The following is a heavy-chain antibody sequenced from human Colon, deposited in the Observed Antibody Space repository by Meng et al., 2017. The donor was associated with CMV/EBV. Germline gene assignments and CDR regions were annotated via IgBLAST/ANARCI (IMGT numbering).Heavy chain of an antibody. D-gene: IGHD3-16*01. CDR1: GFPVSSKY. V-gene: IGHV3-53*01. J-gene: IGHJ4*02. CDR2: IYIDDST. Sequence: EGQLVESGGGLVQPGGSLRLSWAASGFPVSSKYMRWVRQAPGKGLEWVSVIYIDDSTYYADSVEGRFTISRDNSRNTVYLQMNSLRAEDTAVYYCARDSPHAWDWGQGTLVTVSS. CDR3: ARDSPHAWD.